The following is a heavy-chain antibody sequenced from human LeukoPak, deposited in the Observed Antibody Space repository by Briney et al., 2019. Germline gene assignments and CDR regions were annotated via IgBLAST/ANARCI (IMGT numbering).Heavy chain of an antibody. CDR3: ARAPKYSGSSLDY. Sequence: GGSLRHSCAASGFTVSSNYMSWVRQAPGKGLEWVSVIYSGGSTYYADSVKGRFTISRDNSKNTLYLQMNSLRAEDTAVYYCARAPKYSGSSLDYWGQGTLVTVSS. CDR1: GFTVSSNY. D-gene: IGHD1-26*01. V-gene: IGHV3-53*01. CDR2: IYSGGST. J-gene: IGHJ4*02.